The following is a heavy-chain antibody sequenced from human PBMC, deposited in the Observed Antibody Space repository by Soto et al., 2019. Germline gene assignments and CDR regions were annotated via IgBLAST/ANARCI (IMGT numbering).Heavy chain of an antibody. J-gene: IGHJ6*02. CDR3: AADSHSDFWSGYYRAAYYYYGMDV. D-gene: IGHD3-3*01. Sequence: ASVKVSCKASGYTFTSYYMHWVRQAPGQGLEWMGIINPSGGSTSYAQKFQERVTITRDMSTSTAYMELSSLRSEDTAVYYCAADSHSDFWSGYYRAAYYYYGMDVWGQGTTVTVSS. V-gene: IGHV1-46*01. CDR1: GYTFTSYY. CDR2: INPSGGST.